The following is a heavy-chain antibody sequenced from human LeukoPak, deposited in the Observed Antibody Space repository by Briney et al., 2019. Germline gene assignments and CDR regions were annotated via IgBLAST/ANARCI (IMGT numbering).Heavy chain of an antibody. V-gene: IGHV5-51*01. D-gene: IGHD2-15*01. Sequence: GESLKISCKGSGYSFTSYWIGWARQMPGKGLEWMGIIYPGDSDTRYSPSFQGQVTISADKSISTAYLQWSSLKASDTAMYYCASGYCSGGSCYTYAYYWGQGTLVTVSS. CDR1: GYSFTSYW. CDR2: IYPGDSDT. J-gene: IGHJ4*02. CDR3: ASGYCSGGSCYTYAYY.